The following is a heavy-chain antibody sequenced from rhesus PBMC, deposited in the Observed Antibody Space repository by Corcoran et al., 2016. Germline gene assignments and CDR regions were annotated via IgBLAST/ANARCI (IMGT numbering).Heavy chain of an antibody. CDR2: IYGSGGST. D-gene: IGHD4-17*01. CDR1: GGSIRSGNW. V-gene: IGHV4-93*01. Sequence: QLQLQESGPGLVKPSETLSLTCAVSGGSIRSGNWWTWIRQAPGKGLEWIGGIYGSGGSTEYNPSLKSRVTLSKYTSKNQFSLELRSVTAADSAIFYCARGNYVNGLDSWGQGVVVTVSS. CDR3: ARGNYVNGLDS. J-gene: IGHJ6*01.